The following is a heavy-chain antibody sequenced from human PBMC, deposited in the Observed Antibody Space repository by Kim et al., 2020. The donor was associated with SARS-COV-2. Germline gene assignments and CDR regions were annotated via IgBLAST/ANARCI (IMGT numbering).Heavy chain of an antibody. CDR3: AKGTPIVVVIATLAFDY. CDR1: GFTFSSYA. CDR2: ISGSGGST. J-gene: IGHJ4*02. Sequence: GGSLRLSCAASGFTFSSYAMSWVRQAPGKGLEWVSAISGSGGSTYYADSVKGRFTISRDNSKNTLYLQMNSLRAEDTAVYYCAKGTPIVVVIATLAFDYWGQGTLVTVSS. V-gene: IGHV3-23*01. D-gene: IGHD2-21*01.